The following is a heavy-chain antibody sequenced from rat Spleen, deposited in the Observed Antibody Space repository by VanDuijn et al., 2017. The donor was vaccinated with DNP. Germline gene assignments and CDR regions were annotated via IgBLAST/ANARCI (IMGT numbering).Heavy chain of an antibody. V-gene: IGHV2-27*01. J-gene: IGHJ2*01. CDR3: ARHYTY. CDR2: IQSGGNT. CDR1: GFSLTNYH. D-gene: IGHD1-2*01. Sequence: QVQLKESGPGLVQPSQTLSLTCTVSGFSLTNYHVNWVRQPPGKGLEWMGRIQSGGNTDYNSALKSRLSISRDTSKSQVFLKMNSVQTEDTAIYFCARHYTYWGQGVMVTVFS.